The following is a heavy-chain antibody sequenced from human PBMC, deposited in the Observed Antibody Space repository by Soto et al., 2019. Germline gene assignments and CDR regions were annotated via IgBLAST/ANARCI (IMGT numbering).Heavy chain of an antibody. CDR2: ISGSGGST. CDR3: AKSPAGGIAAAGTKDY. CDR1: GFTFSSYA. V-gene: IGHV3-23*01. Sequence: GGSLRLSCAASGFTFSSYAMSWVRQAPGKGLEWVSAISGSGGSTYYADSVKGRFTISRDNSKNTLYRQMNSLRAEDTAVYYCAKSPAGGIAAAGTKDYWGQGTLVTVSS. J-gene: IGHJ4*02. D-gene: IGHD6-13*01.